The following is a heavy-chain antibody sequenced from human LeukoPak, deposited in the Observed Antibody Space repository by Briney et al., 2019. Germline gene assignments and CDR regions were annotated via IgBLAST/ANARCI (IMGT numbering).Heavy chain of an antibody. CDR1: GFTFSDYY. CDR3: ARDYRSTFDY. D-gene: IGHD1-26*01. J-gene: IGHJ4*02. Sequence: PGGSLRLSCAASGFTFSDYYMSWIRQAPGKGLEWVSYISSSGTTISYTDSVKGRFTIFRDNAKNSLYLQMNSLRAEDTAVYYCARDYRSTFDYWGQGTLVTVSS. CDR2: ISSSGTTI. V-gene: IGHV3-11*01.